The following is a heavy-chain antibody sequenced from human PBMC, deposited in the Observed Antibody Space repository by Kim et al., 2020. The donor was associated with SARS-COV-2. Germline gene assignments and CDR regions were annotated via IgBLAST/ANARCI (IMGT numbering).Heavy chain of an antibody. Sequence: ETLSLNCTVSGGSISSSSYYWGWIRQPPGKGLEWIGSIYYSGSTYYNPSLKSRITISVDTSKNQLSLKLSSVAAADTAMYCCARHDTQWLRFENYFEYWGQGTLVTVSS. CDR1: GGSISSSSYY. V-gene: IGHV4-39*01. CDR2: IYYSGST. J-gene: IGHJ4*02. CDR3: ARHDTQWLRFENYFEY. D-gene: IGHD5-12*01.